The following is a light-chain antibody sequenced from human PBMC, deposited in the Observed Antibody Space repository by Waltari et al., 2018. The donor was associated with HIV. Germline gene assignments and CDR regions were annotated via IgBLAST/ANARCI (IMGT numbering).Light chain of an antibody. V-gene: IGKV1-5*03. J-gene: IGKJ2*01. CDR3: QQYNSYPYT. CDR2: KAF. Sequence: DLQMTQSPSTLSASVGDRVTITCRASQSISSWLAWYQQKPGKAPKLLIYKAFSLESGVPSRFSGSGSGTEFTLTISSLQPDDFATYYCQQYNSYPYTFGQGTKLEIK. CDR1: QSISSW.